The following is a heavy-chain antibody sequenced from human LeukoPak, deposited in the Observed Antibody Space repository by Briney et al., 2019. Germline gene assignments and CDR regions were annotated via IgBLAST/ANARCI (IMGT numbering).Heavy chain of an antibody. CDR2: IYHSGST. Sequence: SETLSLTCAVSGVSISSGGYSWSWIRQPPGKGLEWIGYIYHSGSTYYNPSLKSRVTISVDRSKNQFSLKLSSVTAADTAVYYCARDQAAERAFDIWGQGTMVTVSS. D-gene: IGHD1-26*01. V-gene: IGHV4-30-2*01. CDR3: ARDQAAERAFDI. CDR1: GVSISSGGYS. J-gene: IGHJ3*02.